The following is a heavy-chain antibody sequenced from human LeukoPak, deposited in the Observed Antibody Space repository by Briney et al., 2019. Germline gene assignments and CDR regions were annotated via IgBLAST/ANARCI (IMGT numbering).Heavy chain of an antibody. CDR1: GFTFSNAW. D-gene: IGHD6-19*01. Sequence: GGSLRLSCAASGFTFSNAWMSWVRQAPGKGLEWVGRNKSKTDGGTTDYAAPVKGRFTISRDDSKNTLYLQMNSLKTEDTAVYYCTTVDQNPYSSGWYFDYWGQGTLVTVSS. CDR2: NKSKTDGGTT. J-gene: IGHJ4*02. V-gene: IGHV3-15*01. CDR3: TTVDQNPYSSGWYFDY.